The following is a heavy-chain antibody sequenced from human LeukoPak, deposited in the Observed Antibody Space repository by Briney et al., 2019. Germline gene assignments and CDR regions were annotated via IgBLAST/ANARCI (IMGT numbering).Heavy chain of an antibody. D-gene: IGHD1-1*01. J-gene: IGHJ6*03. CDR2: IYYSGST. CDR3: ARLYQQSKWKYYYYYMDV. V-gene: IGHV4-59*01. Sequence: SETLSLTCTVSGGSISSYYWSWIRQPPGKGLEWIGYIYYSGSTNYNPSLKSRVTISVDTSTKQFSLRLSSVTAADTAVYYCARLYQQSKWKYYYYYMDVWGKGAAVTVSS. CDR1: GGSISSYY.